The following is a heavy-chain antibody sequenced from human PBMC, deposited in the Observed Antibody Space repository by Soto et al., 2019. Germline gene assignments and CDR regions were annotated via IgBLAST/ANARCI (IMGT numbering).Heavy chain of an antibody. CDR2: INPSGGST. Sequence: QVQLVQSGAEVKKPGASVKVSCKASGYTFTSYYRHWVRQAPGQGLECMGIINPSGGSTSYAQKLQGRVTMTRDTSTSTVYKELSSLRCEDTAVYYCAIDRPLIDYFWSGRDYWGQGTLVTVSS. J-gene: IGHJ4*02. V-gene: IGHV1-46*04. CDR1: GYTFTSYY. D-gene: IGHD3-3*01. CDR3: AIDRPLIDYFWSGRDY.